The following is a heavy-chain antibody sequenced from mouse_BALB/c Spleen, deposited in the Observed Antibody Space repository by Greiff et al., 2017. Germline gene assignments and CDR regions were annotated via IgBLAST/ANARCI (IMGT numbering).Heavy chain of an antibody. D-gene: IGHD2-3*01. Sequence: EVQGVESGGGLVQPGGSLKLSCAASGFTFSSYTMSWVRQTPEKRLEWVAYISNGGGSTYYPDTVKGRFTISRDNAKNTLYLQMSSLKSEDTAMYYCARRGYDGYYNAMDYWGQGTSVTVSS. CDR3: ARRGYDGYYNAMDY. CDR1: GFTFSSYT. CDR2: ISNGGGST. J-gene: IGHJ4*01. V-gene: IGHV5-12-2*01.